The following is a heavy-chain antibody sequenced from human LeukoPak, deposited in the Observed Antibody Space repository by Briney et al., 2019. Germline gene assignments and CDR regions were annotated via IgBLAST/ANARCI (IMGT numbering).Heavy chain of an antibody. CDR2: IRYDELQD. J-gene: IGHJ4*02. D-gene: IGHD4-11*01. V-gene: IGHV3-30*02. CDR3: VRDFSNYVTFFDS. Sequence: GGSLRLSCATSGFTFRNHGMHWVRQAPGKGLEWVAFIRYDELQDYYADSVRGRFTISRDDSKSALYLQMGSLRPEDTAMYYCVRDFSNYVTFFDSWGQGTLVTVSS. CDR1: GFTFRNHG.